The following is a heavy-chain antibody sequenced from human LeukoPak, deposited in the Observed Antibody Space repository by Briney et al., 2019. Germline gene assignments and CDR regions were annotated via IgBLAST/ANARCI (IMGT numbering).Heavy chain of an antibody. D-gene: IGHD6-19*01. CDR2: INPSGGST. Sequence: ASVKVSCKASGYTFTSYYMHWVRQAPGQGLEWMGIINPSGGSTSYAQKFQGRVTMTRDTSTSTVYMELSSLRSEDTAVYYCAKDPYVAVALLDYFDYWGQGTLVTVSS. V-gene: IGHV1-46*01. CDR1: GYTFTSYY. J-gene: IGHJ4*02. CDR3: AKDPYVAVALLDYFDY.